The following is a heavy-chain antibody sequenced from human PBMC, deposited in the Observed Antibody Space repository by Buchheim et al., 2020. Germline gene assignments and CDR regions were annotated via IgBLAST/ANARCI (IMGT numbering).Heavy chain of an antibody. V-gene: IGHV3-30*18. CDR1: GFTFSSYG. D-gene: IGHD1-26*01. CDR3: AKGGGSYYYYGMDV. Sequence: QVQLVESGGGVVQPGRSLRLSCAASGFTFSSYGMHWVRQAPGKGLEWVAVISYDGSNKYYADSVKGRFTISRDNSKNTLYLQMNSLRAEDTAVYYCAKGGGSYYYYGMDVWGQGTT. CDR2: ISYDGSNK. J-gene: IGHJ6*02.